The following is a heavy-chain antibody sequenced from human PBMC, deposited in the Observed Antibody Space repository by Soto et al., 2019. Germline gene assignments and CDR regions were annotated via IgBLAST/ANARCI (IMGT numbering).Heavy chain of an antibody. CDR2: ITSDTKTI. Sequence: SLRLSCAASGFRFSIYSMNWVRQAPGKGLEWSAYITSDTKTIKYADSVKGRFTISRDNDKNLVYLQMNSRRAEDTAVYYCARSVEGHFDYWGQGTVVTVST. V-gene: IGHV3-48*01. D-gene: IGHD6-19*01. CDR3: ARSVEGHFDY. J-gene: IGHJ4*02. CDR1: GFRFSIYS.